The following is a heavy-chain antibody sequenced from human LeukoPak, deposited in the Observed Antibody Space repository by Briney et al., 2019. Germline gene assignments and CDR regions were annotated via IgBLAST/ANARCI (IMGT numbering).Heavy chain of an antibody. CDR2: IQSETDGGTT. J-gene: IGHJ4*02. D-gene: IGHD6-19*01. V-gene: IGHV3-15*01. Sequence: GGSLRLSCAASGFIFSHAWMTWVRQAPGKGLEWIGRIQSETDGGTTDYAAPVKGRFTISRDDSKNMLYLQMNSLKNEDTAVYYCTTSPQWLENWGQGTLVTVSS. CDR3: TTSPQWLEN. CDR1: GFIFSHAW.